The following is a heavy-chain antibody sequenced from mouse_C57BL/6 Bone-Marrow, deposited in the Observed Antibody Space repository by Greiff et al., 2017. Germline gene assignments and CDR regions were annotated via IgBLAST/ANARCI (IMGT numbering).Heavy chain of an antibody. Sequence: QVQLQQPGAELVMPGASVKLSCKASGYTFTSYWMHWVKQRPGQGLEWIGEIDPSDSYTNYNQKFKGKSPLTVDKSSSTAYMQLSSLTSEDSAVYYCAREDYYGSSYNFDYWGQGTTLTVSS. CDR2: IDPSDSYT. CDR1: GYTFTSYW. CDR3: AREDYYGSSYNFDY. D-gene: IGHD1-1*01. J-gene: IGHJ2*01. V-gene: IGHV1-69*01.